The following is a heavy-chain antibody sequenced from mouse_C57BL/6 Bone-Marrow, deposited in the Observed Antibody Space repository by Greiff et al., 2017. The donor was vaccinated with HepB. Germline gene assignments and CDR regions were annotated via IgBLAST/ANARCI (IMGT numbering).Heavy chain of an antibody. CDR3: ARELPYYFDY. CDR2: ISSGSSTI. J-gene: IGHJ2*01. V-gene: IGHV5-17*01. Sequence: EVQLQESGGGLVKPGGSLKLSCAASGFTFSDYGMHWVRQAPEKGLEWVAYISSGSSTIYYADTVKGRFTISRDNAKNTLFLQMTSLRSEDTAMYYCARELPYYFDYWGQGTTLTVSS. CDR1: GFTFSDYG.